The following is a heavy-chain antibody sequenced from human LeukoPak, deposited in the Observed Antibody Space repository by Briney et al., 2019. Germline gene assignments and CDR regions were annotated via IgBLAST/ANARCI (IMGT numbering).Heavy chain of an antibody. D-gene: IGHD5-18*01. CDR1: GGTFSSYA. Sequence: SVKVSCKASGGTFSSYAISWVRQAPGQGLEWMGGIIPIFGTANYAQKFQGRVTIAADESTSTAYMELGSLRSEDTAVYYCARDGAGYGYYYGMDVWGQGTTVTVSS. V-gene: IGHV1-69*13. J-gene: IGHJ6*02. CDR2: IIPIFGTA. CDR3: ARDGAGYGYYYGMDV.